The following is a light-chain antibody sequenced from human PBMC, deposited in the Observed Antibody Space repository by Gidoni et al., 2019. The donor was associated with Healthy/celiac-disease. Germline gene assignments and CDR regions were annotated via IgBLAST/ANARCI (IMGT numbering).Light chain of an antibody. CDR2: DVS. J-gene: IGLJ1*01. CDR3: CSYAGNYTLSYV. Sequence: QSALTQPRSVSGSPGQSVTIPCTGPSSAAGGDNYVYWYQQQPGKAPKLMIYDVSKRPSGVPDRFSGSKSGNTASLTISGLQAEDEADYYCCSYAGNYTLSYVFGTGTKVTVL. V-gene: IGLV2-11*01. CDR1: SSAAGGDNY.